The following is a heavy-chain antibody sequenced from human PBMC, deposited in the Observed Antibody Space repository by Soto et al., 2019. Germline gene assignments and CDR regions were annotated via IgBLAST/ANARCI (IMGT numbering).Heavy chain of an antibody. Sequence: EVQLVESGGGLVKPGGSLRLSCAASGFTFSSYSMKWVRQAPGRGLEWVSSISSSSSYIYYADSVKGRFTISRDNAKNSLYLQMNSLRAEDTAVYYCARSGYSSGWGHWGQGTLVTVAS. CDR2: ISSSSSYI. D-gene: IGHD6-19*01. J-gene: IGHJ1*01. V-gene: IGHV3-21*01. CDR3: ARSGYSSGWGH. CDR1: GFTFSSYS.